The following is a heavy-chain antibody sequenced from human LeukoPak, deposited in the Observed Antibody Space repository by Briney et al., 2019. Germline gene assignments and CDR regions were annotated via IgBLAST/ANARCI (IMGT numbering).Heavy chain of an antibody. J-gene: IGHJ4*02. Sequence: GGSLRLSCAASGFTFDDYAMHWVRQAPGKGLEWVSGISWNSGSIGYADSVKGRFTISRDNSKNTLYLQMNSLRAEDTAVYYCAKDLRIVAYSLGQGTLVTVSS. CDR3: AKDLRIVAYS. CDR1: GFTFDDYA. D-gene: IGHD3-22*01. V-gene: IGHV3-9*01. CDR2: ISWNSGSI.